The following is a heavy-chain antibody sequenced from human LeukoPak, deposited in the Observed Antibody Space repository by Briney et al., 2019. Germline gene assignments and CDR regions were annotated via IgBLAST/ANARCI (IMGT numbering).Heavy chain of an antibody. Sequence: GGSLTLSCAASGFTFSYHWMTWVRQAPGKGLEWVAVIWYDGTEKYYADSVKGRFTISRDNSKNMVYLQMNSLRAEDTAVYYCARDRNSFDHWGQGTLVTVSS. CDR2: IWYDGTEK. D-gene: IGHD1-14*01. CDR3: ARDRNSFDH. J-gene: IGHJ4*02. CDR1: GFTFSYHW. V-gene: IGHV3-33*08.